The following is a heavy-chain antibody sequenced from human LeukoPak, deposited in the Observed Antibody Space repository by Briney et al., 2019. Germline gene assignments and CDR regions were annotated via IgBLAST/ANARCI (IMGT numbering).Heavy chain of an antibody. Sequence: GRSLRLSCAASGFSFDAYAMHWVRQAPGKGLEWASGISWNSGSIGYADSVKGRFTISRDNAKNSLYLQMNSLRAEDTALYYCAKGGIAVAGTDYYYGMDVWGQGTTVTVSS. J-gene: IGHJ6*02. CDR1: GFSFDAYA. CDR2: ISWNSGSI. CDR3: AKGGIAVAGTDYYYGMDV. V-gene: IGHV3-9*01. D-gene: IGHD6-19*01.